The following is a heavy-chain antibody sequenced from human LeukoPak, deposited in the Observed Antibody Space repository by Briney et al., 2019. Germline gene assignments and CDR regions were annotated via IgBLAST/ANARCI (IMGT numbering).Heavy chain of an antibody. J-gene: IGHJ4*02. CDR3: ARHPLFFCSSTSCYTYYFDY. CDR1: GGSISSSSYY. D-gene: IGHD2-2*02. Sequence: SETLSLTCTVSGGSISSSSYYWGWIRQPPGKGLEWIGSIYYSGSTYYDPSLKSRVTISVDTSKNQFSLKLSSVTAADTAVYYCARHPLFFCSSTSCYTYYFDYWGQGTLVTVSS. V-gene: IGHV4-39*01. CDR2: IYYSGST.